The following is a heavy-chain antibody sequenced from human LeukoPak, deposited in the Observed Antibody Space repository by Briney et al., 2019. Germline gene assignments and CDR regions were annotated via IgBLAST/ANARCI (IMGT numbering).Heavy chain of an antibody. CDR3: ARGRYGSGTYRFDY. D-gene: IGHD3-10*01. V-gene: IGHV1-69*05. CDR1: GGTVSSYA. J-gene: IGHJ4*02. CDR2: IIPIVGTA. Sequence: SVKVSCKASGGTVSSYAISWVRQAPGQGLEWMGGIIPIVGTAKYAQKFQGRVTITRNTSISTAYMELSSLRSEDTAVYYCARGRYGSGTYRFDYWGQGTLVTVSS.